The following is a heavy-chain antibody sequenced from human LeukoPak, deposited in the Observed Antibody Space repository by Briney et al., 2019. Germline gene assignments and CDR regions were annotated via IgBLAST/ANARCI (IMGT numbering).Heavy chain of an antibody. CDR1: GGPFRGYY. CDR3: ARGGTMIEGYYYMDV. CDR2: IYHSGST. Sequence: SETLSLTCAVYGGPFRGYYWRWIRQPPGKGLECIGEIYHSGSTKYNPSLKSRVIISVDTSKNQFSLKLSSVTAADTAVYYCARGGTMIEGYYYMDVWGKGTTVTVSS. D-gene: IGHD3-22*01. V-gene: IGHV4-34*01. J-gene: IGHJ6*03.